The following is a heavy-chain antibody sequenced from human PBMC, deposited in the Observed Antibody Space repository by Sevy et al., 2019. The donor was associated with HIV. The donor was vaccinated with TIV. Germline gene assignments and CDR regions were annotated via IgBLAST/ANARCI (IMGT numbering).Heavy chain of an antibody. CDR3: AREGCTKPHDY. J-gene: IGHJ4*02. Sequence: GGYLRLSCAASGFTFNIYSMSWVRQTPGKGLEWVETLSFGCGKINHADSVKGRFTMSRDDSKNAVYLQMNNLRVEDTAIYYCAREGCTKPHDYWGQGTLVTVSS. CDR1: GFTFNIYS. V-gene: IGHV3-23*01. CDR2: LSFGCGKI. D-gene: IGHD2-8*01.